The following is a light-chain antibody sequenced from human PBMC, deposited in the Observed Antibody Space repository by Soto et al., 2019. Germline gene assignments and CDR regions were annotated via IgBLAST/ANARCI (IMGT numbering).Light chain of an antibody. Sequence: QSVLTQPPSVSGAPGQRVTISCTGSSSNIGAGYDVHWYQQLPGTAPKLLIYGNNNRPSGAPDRFSGSKSGTSASLAITGLQAEDEADYSCQSYDSSLSKRVFGGGTKLTVL. CDR1: SSNIGAGYD. CDR2: GNN. J-gene: IGLJ2*01. V-gene: IGLV1-40*01. CDR3: QSYDSSLSKRV.